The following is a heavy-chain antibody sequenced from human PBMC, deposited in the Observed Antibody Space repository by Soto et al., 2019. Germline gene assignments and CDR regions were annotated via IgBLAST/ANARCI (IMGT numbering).Heavy chain of an antibody. D-gene: IGHD6-13*01. CDR1: GGSISSYY. Sequence: PSETLSLTCTVSGGSISSYYWSWIRQPPGKGLEWIGYIYYSGSTNYNPSLKSRVTISVDTSKNQFSLKLSSVTAADTAVYYCARDSGYSSSWIPYYYGMDVWGQGTTVTVSS. V-gene: IGHV4-59*01. J-gene: IGHJ6*02. CDR2: IYYSGST. CDR3: ARDSGYSSSWIPYYYGMDV.